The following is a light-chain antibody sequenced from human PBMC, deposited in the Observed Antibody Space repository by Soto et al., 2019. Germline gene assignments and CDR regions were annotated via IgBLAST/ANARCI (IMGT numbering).Light chain of an antibody. J-gene: IGKJ1*01. CDR3: QQYNSYSWT. CDR1: QSNSSW. Sequence: DVHMTQSPSTLSASLGDIVTIXCRASQSNSSWLPWYQQKQGKAPKLLIYKASSLESGAPSRSSGSGSGTAFTRTISSRQPDDFATYYGQQYNSYSWTFGQGTKVDIK. CDR2: KAS. V-gene: IGKV1-5*03.